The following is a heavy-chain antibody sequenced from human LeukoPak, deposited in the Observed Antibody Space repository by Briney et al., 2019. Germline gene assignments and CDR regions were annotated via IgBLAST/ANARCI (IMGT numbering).Heavy chain of an antibody. CDR1: GDSINNYY. CDR3: ARALVEADYAFDI. Sequence: SETLSLTCTVSGDSINNYYWSWIRQPPDKGLEWIGYIYYSGSTNYNPSLKSRVTISVDTSKNQFSLKLSSVTAADTAVYYCARALVEADYAFDIWGQGTMVTVSS. CDR2: IYYSGST. V-gene: IGHV4-59*01. J-gene: IGHJ3*02.